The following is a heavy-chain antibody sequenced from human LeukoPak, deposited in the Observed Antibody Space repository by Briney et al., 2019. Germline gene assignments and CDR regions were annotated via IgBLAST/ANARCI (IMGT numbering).Heavy chain of an antibody. D-gene: IGHD2-2*01. J-gene: IGHJ6*03. V-gene: IGHV4-59*01. CDR1: GGSISSYY. Sequence: SETLSLTCTVSGGSISSYYWSWIRQPPTKGLEWIGYIYYSGSTNYNPSLKSRVTISADTSKNQFSLKLSSVTAADTAVYYCARRALVPAARRDFYYMDVWGKGTTVTISS. CDR3: ARRALVPAARRDFYYMDV. CDR2: IYYSGST.